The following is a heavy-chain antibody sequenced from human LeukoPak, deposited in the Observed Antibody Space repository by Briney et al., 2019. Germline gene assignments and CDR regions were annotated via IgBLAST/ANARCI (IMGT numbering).Heavy chain of an antibody. CDR2: ISSSGSTI. Sequence: PGGSLRLSCAASGFTFSSYAMSWVRQAPGKGLEWVSYISSSGSTIYYADSVKGRFTISRDNAKNSLYLQMNSLRAEDTAVYYCARGLYYDILTGSHRVGYYWGQGTLVTVSS. CDR1: GFTFSSYA. J-gene: IGHJ4*02. CDR3: ARGLYYDILTGSHRVGYY. D-gene: IGHD3-9*01. V-gene: IGHV3-48*03.